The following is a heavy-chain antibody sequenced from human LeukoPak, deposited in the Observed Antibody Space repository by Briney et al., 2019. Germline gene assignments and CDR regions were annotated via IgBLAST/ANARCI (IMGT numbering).Heavy chain of an antibody. D-gene: IGHD1-26*01. CDR1: GGSINSGGYY. CDR3: ARVSSGATTVDY. CDR2: IFYSGST. V-gene: IGHV4-31*03. Sequence: PSETLSLTCTVSGGSINSGGYYWSWIRQHPGKGLEWIGYIFYSGSTYYNPSLKSRVTISVDTSKNQFSLKLSSVTAADTAVYYCARVSSGATTVDYWGQGTLVTVSS. J-gene: IGHJ4*02.